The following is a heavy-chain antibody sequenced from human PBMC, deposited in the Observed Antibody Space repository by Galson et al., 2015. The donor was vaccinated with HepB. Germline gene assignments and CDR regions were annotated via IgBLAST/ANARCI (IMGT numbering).Heavy chain of an antibody. D-gene: IGHD3-22*01. CDR3: ARGRYDSSGYYYPGRGYFQH. CDR1: GGSFSGYY. V-gene: IGHV4-34*01. CDR2: INHSGST. J-gene: IGHJ1*01. Sequence: ETLSLTCAVYGGSFSGYYWSWIRQPPGKGLEWIGEINHSGSTNYNPSLKSRVSISVDTSKNQFSLKLSSVTAADTAVYYCARGRYDSSGYYYPGRGYFQHWGQGTLVTVSS.